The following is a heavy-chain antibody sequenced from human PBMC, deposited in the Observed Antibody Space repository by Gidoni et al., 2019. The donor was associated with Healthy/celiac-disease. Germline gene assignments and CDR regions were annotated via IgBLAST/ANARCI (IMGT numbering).Heavy chain of an antibody. CDR2: IYWDDDK. D-gene: IGHD2-15*01. V-gene: IGHV2-5*02. CDR1: GFSLSTSGVG. CDR3: AHRPLYCSGGSCSREFDP. J-gene: IGHJ5*02. Sequence: QITLKESGPTLVKPTQTLTLTCPFSGFSLSTSGVGVGWIRQPPGKALEWLALIYWDDDKRYSPSLKSRLTITKDTSKNQVVLTMTNMDPVDTATYYCAHRPLYCSGGSCSREFDPWGQGTLVTVSS.